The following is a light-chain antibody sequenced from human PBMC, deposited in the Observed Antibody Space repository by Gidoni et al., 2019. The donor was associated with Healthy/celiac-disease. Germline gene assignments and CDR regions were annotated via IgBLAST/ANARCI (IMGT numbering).Light chain of an antibody. V-gene: IGKV4-1*01. J-gene: IGKJ4*01. Sequence: DIVLTQSPDSLAVSMGTRTTINCKSSKSVLYSSNNKNYLAWYQQQPGQPPKLLIYWASTRESGVPDRFSGSGSGTDFTLTISSLQAEDVAVYYCQQYYSTRLTFGGGTKVEIK. CDR3: QQYYSTRLT. CDR1: KSVLYSSNNKNY. CDR2: WAS.